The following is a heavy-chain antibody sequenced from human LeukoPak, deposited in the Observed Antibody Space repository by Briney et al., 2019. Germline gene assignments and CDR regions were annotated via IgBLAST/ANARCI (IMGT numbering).Heavy chain of an antibody. Sequence: SETLSLTCTVSGTSISTYYWSWIRQPPGKGLEWIGYIFYSGSTNYNPSLKSRVTISADTSKNQFSLKLIPVTAADTAFYYCARHERLSYFDPWGQGTLVTVSS. CDR1: GTSISTYY. D-gene: IGHD3-16*01. V-gene: IGHV4-59*08. CDR2: IFYSGST. CDR3: ARHERLSYFDP. J-gene: IGHJ5*02.